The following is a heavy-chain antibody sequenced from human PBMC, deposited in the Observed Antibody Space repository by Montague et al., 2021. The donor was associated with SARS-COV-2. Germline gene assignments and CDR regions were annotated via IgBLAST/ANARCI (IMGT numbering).Heavy chain of an antibody. Sequence: SETLSLTCSVYGGSISGYYWSWIRQPPGKGLEWIGYIYYNGSINYNPSLKSRLTISVDTSKNQFSLKMSSVTAADTAVYYCAGRCRWAMEVWGQGTTVTVSS. CDR2: IYYNGSI. CDR1: GGSISGYY. J-gene: IGHJ6*02. V-gene: IGHV4-59*08. D-gene: IGHD1-26*01. CDR3: AGRCRWAMEV.